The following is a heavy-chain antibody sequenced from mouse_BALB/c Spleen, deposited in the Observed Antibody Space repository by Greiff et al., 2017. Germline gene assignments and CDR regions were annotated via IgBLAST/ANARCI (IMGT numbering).Heavy chain of an antibody. Sequence: EVQLQQSGAELVKPGASVKLSCTASGFNIKDTYMHWVKQRPEQGLEWIGRIDPANGNTKYDPKFQGKATITADTSSNTAYLQLSSLTSEDTAVYYCASYDYDRDYFDYWGQGTTLTVSS. V-gene: IGHV14-3*02. CDR1: GFNIKDTY. J-gene: IGHJ2*01. D-gene: IGHD2-4*01. CDR2: IDPANGNT. CDR3: ASYDYDRDYFDY.